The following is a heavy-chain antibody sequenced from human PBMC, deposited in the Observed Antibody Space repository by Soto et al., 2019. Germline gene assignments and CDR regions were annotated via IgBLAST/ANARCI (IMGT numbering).Heavy chain of an antibody. V-gene: IGHV3-23*01. J-gene: IGHJ4*02. Sequence: VHLSESGGALVQPGGSLRLSCAASGFTFRVYAMSWFRQAPGGGLEWVSAIGGTGNTTYYADSVKGRFTIARDNSRDTLYLQMTSLRVEDTAVYYCARFRQLLFVSWGQGTLVSVSS. CDR1: GFTFRVYA. CDR3: ARFRQLLFVS. D-gene: IGHD2-2*01. CDR2: IGGTGNTT.